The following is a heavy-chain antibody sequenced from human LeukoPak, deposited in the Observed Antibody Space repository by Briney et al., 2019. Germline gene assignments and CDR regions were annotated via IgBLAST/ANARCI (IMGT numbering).Heavy chain of an antibody. CDR1: RFTFTTYS. CDR2: ISSSGSHI. V-gene: IGHV3-21*01. J-gene: IGHJ4*02. Sequence: GGSLRLSCAASRFTFTTYSMNGVRAPPGQGLECLSSISSSGSHIYYADSVKGRFSVSRDNGKNSLYLQMNSLRVEDTAVYYCARSIGSDWSPFDYWGQGTLVSVSS. CDR3: ARSIGSDWSPFDY. D-gene: IGHD3-9*01.